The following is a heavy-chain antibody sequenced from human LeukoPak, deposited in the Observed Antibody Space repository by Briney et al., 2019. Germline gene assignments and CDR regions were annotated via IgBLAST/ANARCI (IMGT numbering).Heavy chain of an antibody. CDR2: ISSSSSTI. CDR3: ARDHHTLDYDYVWGSYRYEYYFDY. CDR1: GFTFSSYS. Sequence: GGSLRLSCAASGFTFSSYSMNWVRQAPGKGLEWVSYISSSSSTIYYADSVKGRFTISRDNAKNSLYLQMNSLRAEDTAVYYCARDHHTLDYDYVWGSYRYEYYFDYWGQGTLVTVSS. J-gene: IGHJ4*02. D-gene: IGHD3-16*02. V-gene: IGHV3-48*01.